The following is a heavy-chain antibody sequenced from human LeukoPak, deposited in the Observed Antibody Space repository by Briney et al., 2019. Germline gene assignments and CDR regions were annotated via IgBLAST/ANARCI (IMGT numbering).Heavy chain of an antibody. CDR3: ARDKYYYYYMDF. CDR1: GYTFTGYY. V-gene: IGHV1-2*02. Sequence: ASVKVSFTASGYTFTGYYMHWVRQAPGHGLGRMGWINHNSGCTNYAQNIQGRATMTRDTSISTAYMELSRLRSDDTAVYYCARDKYYYYYMDFWGKGTTVTVSS. CDR2: INHNSGCT. J-gene: IGHJ6*03.